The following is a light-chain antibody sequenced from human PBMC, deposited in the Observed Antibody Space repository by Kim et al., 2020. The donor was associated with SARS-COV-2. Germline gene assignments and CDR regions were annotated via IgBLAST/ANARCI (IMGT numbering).Light chain of an antibody. CDR3: QQYSHWPPYT. J-gene: IGKJ2*01. CDR2: GAS. CDR1: QSVDTN. Sequence: EIVMTQSPATLSVSPGERVTLSCRASQSVDTNLAWYQQKPGQAPRLLLYGASTRATDIPARFSGGGSGTEFTLIISSLQSEDFAVYYCQQYSHWPPYTFGQGIKLEI. V-gene: IGKV3-15*01.